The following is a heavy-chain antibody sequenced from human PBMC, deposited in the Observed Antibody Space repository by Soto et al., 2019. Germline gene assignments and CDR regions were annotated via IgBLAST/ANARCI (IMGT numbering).Heavy chain of an antibody. V-gene: IGHV1-3*01. J-gene: IGHJ6*02. CDR2: INAGNGNT. CDR3: ASRDCSGVCHPYKYSMDV. D-gene: IGHD2-15*01. CDR1: GYTFTSYA. Sequence: QVQLVQSGAEVKKPGASVKVSCKASGYTFTSYAMHWVRQAPGQRLEWMGWINAGNGNTKYSQKFQGRVTITRDTSASTAYMELSSPRSEDTAVYYCASRDCSGVCHPYKYSMDVWGQGTTVTVSS.